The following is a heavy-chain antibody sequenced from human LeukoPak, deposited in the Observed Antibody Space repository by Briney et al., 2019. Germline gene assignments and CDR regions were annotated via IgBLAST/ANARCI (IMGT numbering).Heavy chain of an antibody. CDR2: INPSGGST. CDR3: ARGYYYESSGDYPGGHY. J-gene: IGHJ4*02. D-gene: IGHD3-22*01. V-gene: IGHV1-46*01. CDR1: GYTFTNYY. Sequence: ASVKVSCKASGYTFTNYYMYWVRQAPGQGLEWMGIINPSGGSTSYAEKFQGRVTMTRDTSTSTVYMELRSLRSEDTAVYYCARGYYYESSGDYPGGHYWGQGTLVTVSS.